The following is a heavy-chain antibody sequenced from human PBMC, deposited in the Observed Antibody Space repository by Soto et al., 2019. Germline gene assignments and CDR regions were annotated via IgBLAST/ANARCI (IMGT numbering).Heavy chain of an antibody. CDR1: GYTFTNYG. Sequence: QVRVVQSGTEVKKPGASVKVSCKASGYTFTNYGISWVRQAPGQGLEWMGWISAYNGNTNFAQIIQGRVTLITDTSTTTAYMELRSLRSDDTAVYSCARGDSSSGLDPWGQGTLVTVSS. V-gene: IGHV1-18*01. CDR2: ISAYNGNT. J-gene: IGHJ5*02. CDR3: ARGDSSSGLDP. D-gene: IGHD6-6*01.